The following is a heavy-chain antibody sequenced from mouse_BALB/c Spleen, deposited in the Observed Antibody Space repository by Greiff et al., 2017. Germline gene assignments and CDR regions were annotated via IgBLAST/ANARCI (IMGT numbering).Heavy chain of an antibody. D-gene: IGHD1-1*01. V-gene: IGHV5-17*02. CDR2: ISSGSSTI. Sequence: EVQGVESGGGLVQPGGSRKLSCAASGFTFSSFGMHWVRQAPEKGLEWVAYISSGSSTIYYADTVKGRFTISRDNPKNTLFLQMTSLRSEDTAMYYCARRYYGSSYLDYWGQGTTLTVSS. J-gene: IGHJ2*01. CDR1: GFTFSSFG. CDR3: ARRYYGSSYLDY.